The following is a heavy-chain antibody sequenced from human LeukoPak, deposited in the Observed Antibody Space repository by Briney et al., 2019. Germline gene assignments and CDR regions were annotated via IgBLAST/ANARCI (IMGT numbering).Heavy chain of an antibody. V-gene: IGHV3-23*01. CDR1: GFTFSSSA. J-gene: IGHJ4*02. CDR3: AKVPQWSSFRFFDY. Sequence: VGSLRLSCAASGFTFSSSAMSWVRQAPGKGLEWVSAISGSGGSTYYADSVKGRFTISRDNTKNTLYLQMNGLRAEDTAVYYCAKVPQWSSFRFFDYWGQGTLVTVSS. D-gene: IGHD6-13*01. CDR2: ISGSGGST.